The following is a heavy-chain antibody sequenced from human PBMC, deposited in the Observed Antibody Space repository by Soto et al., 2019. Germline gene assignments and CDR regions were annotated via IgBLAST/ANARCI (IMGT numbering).Heavy chain of an antibody. Sequence: SVKVSCKASGGTFSSYAISWVRQAPGQGLEWMGGIIPIFGTENYAQKFQGRVTITADESTSTAYMELSSLRSEDTAVYYCARGRSIVGATDFDYWGQGTLVTVSS. V-gene: IGHV1-69*13. J-gene: IGHJ4*02. D-gene: IGHD1-26*01. CDR1: GGTFSSYA. CDR2: IIPIFGTE. CDR3: ARGRSIVGATDFDY.